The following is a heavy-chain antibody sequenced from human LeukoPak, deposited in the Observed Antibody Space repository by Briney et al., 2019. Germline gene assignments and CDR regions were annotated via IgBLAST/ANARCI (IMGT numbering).Heavy chain of an antibody. V-gene: IGHV3-23*01. D-gene: IGHD3-9*01. CDR1: GFTFSSHA. Sequence: GGSLRLSCAASGFTFSSHAMSWVRQAPGKGLEWVSVISSSGGSAYYTDSVRGRFTISRDNSKNTLYLQMNSLRAEDTAVYFCAKFNDILTGYFDYWGQGTLVTVSS. CDR2: ISSSGGSA. CDR3: AKFNDILTGYFDY. J-gene: IGHJ4*02.